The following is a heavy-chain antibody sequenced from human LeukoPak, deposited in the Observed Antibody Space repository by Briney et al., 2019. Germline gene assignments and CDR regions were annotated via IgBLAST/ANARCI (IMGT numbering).Heavy chain of an antibody. D-gene: IGHD2-15*01. J-gene: IGHJ4*02. V-gene: IGHV4-34*01. Sequence: PSEPLSLTCTVWGGLFRVYYGTSIRQPPGKGLEWIGEINHSGRSYFNPSSKSRISISVSTSNNPISLMMRSVTAADTAVYYWTGDRVYCTDSSCYSSGVYFDDWGQGTLVTVSS. CDR3: TGDRVYCTDSSCYSSGVYFDD. CDR1: GGLFRVYY. CDR2: INHSGRS.